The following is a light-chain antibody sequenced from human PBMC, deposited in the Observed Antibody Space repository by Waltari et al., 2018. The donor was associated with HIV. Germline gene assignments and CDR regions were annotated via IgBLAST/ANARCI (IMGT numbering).Light chain of an antibody. CDR1: NIGYRS. V-gene: IGLV3-21*02. CDR3: QVWASNSAYVV. Sequence: YELTQPPSVSVAPGQTATITCGGDNIGYRSVHWYQQKAGQAPVLFFYDDTDRPEAIPERVSGAKSGNTATLTISRVEAGDEADYYCQVWASNSAYVVFGGRTKLTVL. J-gene: IGLJ2*01. CDR2: DDT.